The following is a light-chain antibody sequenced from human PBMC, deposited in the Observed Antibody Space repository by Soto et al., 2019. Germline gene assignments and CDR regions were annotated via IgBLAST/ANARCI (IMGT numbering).Light chain of an antibody. CDR3: PYSGSSLSAL. Sequence: QSVLTQPPSVSGAPGQRVTISCTGSSCNIGAGYDVHWYQQLPGTAPKLLIYGNSNRPAGVPDRFSGSQHAASAPLAITGLLAEDEDYYYCPYSGSSLSALFGAGTKLTVL. V-gene: IGLV1-40*01. CDR1: SCNIGAGYD. J-gene: IGLJ2*01. CDR2: GNS.